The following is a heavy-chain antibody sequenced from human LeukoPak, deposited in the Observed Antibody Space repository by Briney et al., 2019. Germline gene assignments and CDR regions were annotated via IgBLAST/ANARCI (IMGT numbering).Heavy chain of an antibody. Sequence: SETLSLTCTVSGVSISSTNSYWGWIRQSPRTGLEWIGNIYSSGSTYYNPSLKSRVTISIDTSENQFSLKLTSVTDADTAVYYCARKREGATTGIDYWGQGTLVTVSS. CDR2: IYSSGST. CDR3: ARKREGATTGIDY. V-gene: IGHV4-39*07. J-gene: IGHJ4*02. CDR1: GVSISSTNSY. D-gene: IGHD1-26*01.